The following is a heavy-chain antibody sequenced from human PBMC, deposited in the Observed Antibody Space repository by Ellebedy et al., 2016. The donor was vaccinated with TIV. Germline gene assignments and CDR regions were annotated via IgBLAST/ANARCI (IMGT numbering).Heavy chain of an antibody. V-gene: IGHV1-3*01. Sequence: ASVKVSCKASGYTFTSYAMHWVRQAPGQRLEWMGWINAGNGNTKYSQKFQGRVTITRDTSASTAYMELSSLRSEDTAVYHCARARSSGWLHTPDYWGQGTLVIVSS. CDR2: INAGNGNT. CDR3: ARARSSGWLHTPDY. CDR1: GYTFTSYA. D-gene: IGHD6-19*01. J-gene: IGHJ4*02.